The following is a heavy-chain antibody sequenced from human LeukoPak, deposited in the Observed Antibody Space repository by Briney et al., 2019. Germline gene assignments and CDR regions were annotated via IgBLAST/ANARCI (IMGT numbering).Heavy chain of an antibody. V-gene: IGHV4-38-2*02. CDR1: GYSISSGYY. CDR3: ARVKYQLQMGLDFDI. J-gene: IGHJ3*02. D-gene: IGHD2-2*01. Sequence: SETLSLTCTVSGYSISSGYYWGWIRQPPGKGLEGIGSIYHSGSTYYNPSLKSRFTISVETSKNRFSLKLSSVTAADTAVYYCARVKYQLQMGLDFDIWGQGTMVTVSS. CDR2: IYHSGST.